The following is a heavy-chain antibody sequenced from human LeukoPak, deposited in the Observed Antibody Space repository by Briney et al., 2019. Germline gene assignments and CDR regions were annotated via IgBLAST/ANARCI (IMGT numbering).Heavy chain of an antibody. Sequence: GGSLRLSCAASGFTFSSYWMSWVRQAPGKGLEWVANIKQDGSEKYYVDSVKGRFTISRDNSKNTLYLQMNSVRAEDTAVYYCARVRLFERLRLGELSFFDYWGQGTLVTVSS. D-gene: IGHD3-16*02. V-gene: IGHV3-7*01. CDR2: IKQDGSEK. CDR1: GFTFSSYW. J-gene: IGHJ4*02. CDR3: ARVRLFERLRLGELSFFDY.